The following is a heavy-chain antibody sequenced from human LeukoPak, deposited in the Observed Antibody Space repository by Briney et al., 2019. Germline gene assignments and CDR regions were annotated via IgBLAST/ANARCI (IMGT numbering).Heavy chain of an antibody. D-gene: IGHD7-27*01. V-gene: IGHV4-39*01. CDR1: GGSIRSSSYY. CDR3: ARTLLGISRVYYFDY. Sequence: SETLSLTCTVSGGSIRSSSYYWGWIRQPPGKGLEWIGSIYYSGSTYYNPSLKSRVTISVDTSKNQFSLKLSSVTAADTAVYYRARTLLGISRVYYFDYWGQGTLVTVSS. CDR2: IYYSGST. J-gene: IGHJ4*02.